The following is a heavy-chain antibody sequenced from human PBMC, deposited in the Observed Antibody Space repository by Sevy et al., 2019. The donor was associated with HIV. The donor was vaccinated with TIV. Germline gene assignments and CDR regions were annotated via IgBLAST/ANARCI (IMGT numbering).Heavy chain of an antibody. Sequence: GGSLRLSCAASGFTFSSYAMSWVRQAPGKGLEWVSAISGSGGSTYYADSVKGRFTIPRDNSKNTLYLQMNSLRAEDTAVYYCAKDPLLLWFGELPSNWFDPWGQGTLVTVSS. D-gene: IGHD3-10*01. CDR2: ISGSGGST. CDR3: AKDPLLLWFGELPSNWFDP. CDR1: GFTFSSYA. J-gene: IGHJ5*02. V-gene: IGHV3-23*01.